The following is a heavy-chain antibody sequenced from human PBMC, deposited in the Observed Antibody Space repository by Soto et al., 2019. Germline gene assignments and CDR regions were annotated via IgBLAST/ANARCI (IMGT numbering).Heavy chain of an antibody. CDR1: GFTFSSYD. D-gene: IGHD3-3*01. CDR2: TPYDGSNE. CDR3: AKGGNGSGSLLVY. Sequence: PGGSLRLSCAASGFTFSSYDMHWVRQAPGKGLEWVAVTPYDGSNEYYADSVKGRFTISRDLTKNTLYLQMNSLRSEDTAVYYCAKGGNGSGSLLVYWGQGTLVTVSS. V-gene: IGHV3-30*18. J-gene: IGHJ4*02.